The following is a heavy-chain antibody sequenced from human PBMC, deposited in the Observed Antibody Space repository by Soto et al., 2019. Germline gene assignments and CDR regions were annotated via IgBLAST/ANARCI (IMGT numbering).Heavy chain of an antibody. CDR2: IIPIFGTA. D-gene: IGHD3-16*01. Sequence: SVKVSCKASGGTFGSYAISWVRQAPGQGLEWMGGIIPIFGTANYAQKFQGRVTITADESTSTAYMELSSLRSEDTAVYYCARVVGLRLIAFDIWGQGTMVTVSS. CDR3: ARVVGLRLIAFDI. J-gene: IGHJ3*02. CDR1: GGTFGSYA. V-gene: IGHV1-69*13.